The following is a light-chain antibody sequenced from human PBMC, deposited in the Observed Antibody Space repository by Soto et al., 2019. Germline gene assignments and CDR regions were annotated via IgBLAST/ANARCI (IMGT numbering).Light chain of an antibody. V-gene: IGLV2-14*01. J-gene: IGLJ2*01. CDR1: TSDIAGYNY. Sequence: QSVLAQPASVSGSPGQSITISCTGTTSDIAGYNYVSWYQQHPGKAPKLLIYEVTSRASGVSHRFSGSKSGNTASLTISGLQAEDEAEYYCNSYAGSNNFVLFGGGTKVTVL. CDR2: EVT. CDR3: NSYAGSNNFVL.